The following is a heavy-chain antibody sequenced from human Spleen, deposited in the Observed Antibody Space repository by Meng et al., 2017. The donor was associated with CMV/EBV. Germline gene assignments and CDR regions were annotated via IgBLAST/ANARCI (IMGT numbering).Heavy chain of an antibody. Sequence: SETLSLTCAVYGGSFSGYYWSWIRQPPGKGLEWIGEINHSGSTNYHPSLKSRVTISVDTSKNQFSLKLSSVTAADTAVYYCARRPTVTTYYYYYYGMDFWGQGTTVTVSS. CDR2: INHSGST. D-gene: IGHD4-17*01. J-gene: IGHJ6*02. CDR3: ARRPTVTTYYYYYYGMDF. CDR1: GGSFSGYY. V-gene: IGHV4-34*01.